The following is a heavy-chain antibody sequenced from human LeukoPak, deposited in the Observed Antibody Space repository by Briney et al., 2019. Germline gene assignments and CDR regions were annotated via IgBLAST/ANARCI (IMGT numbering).Heavy chain of an antibody. D-gene: IGHD3-10*01. CDR2: IYRSGTT. J-gene: IGHJ5*02. Sequence: ASETLSLTCTVSGDSMRNYYWAWIRQSAGKGLEWIGRIYRSGTTNYSPSLHSRVTMSIDTSQNYFSLKLTSVTAADTAVYYCARESTRYGSGNYNWFDRWGQGTLVTVSS. V-gene: IGHV4-4*07. CDR1: GDSMRNYY. CDR3: ARESTRYGSGNYNWFDR.